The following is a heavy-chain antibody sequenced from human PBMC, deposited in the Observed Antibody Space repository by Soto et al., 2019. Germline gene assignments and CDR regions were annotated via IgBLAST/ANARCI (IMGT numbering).Heavy chain of an antibody. CDR3: AHRRGGYCSGGSCYRDYGMDV. D-gene: IGHD2-15*01. CDR2: IYWNDDK. CDR1: GFSLSTSGVG. J-gene: IGHJ6*02. Sequence: QITLKESGPTLVKPTQTLTLTCTFSGFSLSTSGVGVGWIHQPPGKALEWLALIYWNDDKRYSPSLKSRLTITKDTSKNQVVLTMTNMDPVDTATYYCAHRRGGYCSGGSCYRDYGMDVWGQGTTVTVSS. V-gene: IGHV2-5*01.